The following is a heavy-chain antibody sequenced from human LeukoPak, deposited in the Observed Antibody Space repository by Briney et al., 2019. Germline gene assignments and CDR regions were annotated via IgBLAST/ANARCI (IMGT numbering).Heavy chain of an antibody. J-gene: IGHJ4*02. CDR3: ARDGRTGYYIDY. CDR2: IWYDGSNK. V-gene: IGHV3-33*08. CDR1: GFTFSSYS. D-gene: IGHD1-26*01. Sequence: GGSLRLSCAASGFTFSSYSMNWVRQAPGKGLEWVAVIWYDGSNKYYADSVKGRFTISRDNSKNTLYLQMNSLRAEDTAVYYCARDGRTGYYIDYWGRGTLVTVSS.